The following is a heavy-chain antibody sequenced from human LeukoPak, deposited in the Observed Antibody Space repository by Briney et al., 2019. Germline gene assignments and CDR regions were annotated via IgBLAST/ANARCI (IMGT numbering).Heavy chain of an antibody. D-gene: IGHD2-15*01. CDR1: GFTFSSYA. V-gene: IGHV3-23*01. J-gene: IGHJ6*02. CDR3: AKEDCSGGSCYYYYGMDV. Sequence: GGSLRLSCAASGFTFSSYAMSWVRQAPGKGLEWVSATSGSGGSTYYADSVKGRFTISRDNSKNTLYLQMNSLRAEDTAVYYCAKEDCSGGSCYYYYGMDVWGQGTTVTVSS. CDR2: TSGSGGST.